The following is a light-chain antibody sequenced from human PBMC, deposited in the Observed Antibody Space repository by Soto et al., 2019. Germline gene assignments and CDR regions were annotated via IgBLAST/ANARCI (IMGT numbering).Light chain of an antibody. J-gene: IGKJ1*01. Sequence: TLSVSPGDRATLSCRASQSVSSNLAWYQQKPGQAPRLLIYGASTRATGFPARFSGSGSGTEFTLTISSLQSEDFAVYYCQQYNNWPPWTFGQGPKVDIK. CDR1: QSVSSN. CDR2: GAS. V-gene: IGKV3-15*01. CDR3: QQYNNWPPWT.